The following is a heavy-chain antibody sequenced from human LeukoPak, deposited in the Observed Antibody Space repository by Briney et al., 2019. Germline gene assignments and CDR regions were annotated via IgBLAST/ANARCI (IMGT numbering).Heavy chain of an antibody. V-gene: IGHV4-59*08. CDR3: ARHTTVVPPHYFDY. CDR2: IYYSGST. Sequence: SETLSLTCTISGGSISSYYLSWIRQPPGKGLEWIGYIYYSGSTNYNPSLKSRVTISLDTSKNQISLKLSSVTAADTAVYYCARHTTVVPPHYFDYWGQGTLVTVCS. J-gene: IGHJ4*02. D-gene: IGHD4-23*01. CDR1: GGSISSYY.